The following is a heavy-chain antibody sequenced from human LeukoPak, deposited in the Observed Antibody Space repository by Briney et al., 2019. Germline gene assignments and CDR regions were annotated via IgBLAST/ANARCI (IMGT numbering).Heavy chain of an antibody. CDR3: ASELLWFGELYLDY. V-gene: IGHV3-23*01. J-gene: IGHJ4*02. D-gene: IGHD3-10*01. Sequence: GGSLRLSXAASGFTFSNYAMNWVRQAPGKGLEWVSGISGSGGSTYYAGSVKGRFTISRDNAKNSLYLQMNSLRAEDTAVYYCASELLWFGELYLDYWGQGTLVTVSS. CDR1: GFTFSNYA. CDR2: ISGSGGST.